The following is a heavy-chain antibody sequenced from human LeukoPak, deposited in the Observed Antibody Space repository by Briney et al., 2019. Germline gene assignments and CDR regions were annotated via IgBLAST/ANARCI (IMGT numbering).Heavy chain of an antibody. CDR3: AIGYVSGGYHHRVFYS. Sequence: GASVKVSCKTSGYTFVNYVLSWVRQAPGQGLEWVGWISPYNGDTDYAQKFQGRVTLTTDKSTTTGNMELTCLRSDDTAVYYCAIGYVSGGYHHRVFYSWGQGTLVTVSS. V-gene: IGHV1-18*01. CDR2: ISPYNGDT. J-gene: IGHJ4*02. CDR1: GYTFVNYV. D-gene: IGHD3-22*01.